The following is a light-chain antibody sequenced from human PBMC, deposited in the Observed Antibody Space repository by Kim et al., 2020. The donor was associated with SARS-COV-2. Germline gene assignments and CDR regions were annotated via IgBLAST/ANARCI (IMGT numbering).Light chain of an antibody. CDR2: CTS. V-gene: IGKV3-15*01. CDR3: EQYKDWPPHT. CDR1: QSISLN. J-gene: IGKJ2*01. Sequence: VSPGERPTLSCSASQSISLNFAVYKQKPAQSPRLLIYCTSTSATHIPPMYRRSVSGTEFTLTNNTLQSEDFTVYFCEQYKDWPPHTFGQETKLDI.